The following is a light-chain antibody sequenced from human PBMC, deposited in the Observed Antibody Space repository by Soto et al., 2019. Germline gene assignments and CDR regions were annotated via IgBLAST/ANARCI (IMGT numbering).Light chain of an antibody. CDR2: NYN. J-gene: IGLJ3*02. Sequence: QSVVTQPPSASGTPGQTVTISCSGSSSNIGSNYVYWYQQLPGTAPKLLIYNYNLRPSGVVDRFSGSRSGTSASLAISGLRSEDEADYSCATWDDDVTGPVFGGGTKLTVL. CDR3: ATWDDDVTGPV. V-gene: IGLV1-47*02. CDR1: SSNIGSNY.